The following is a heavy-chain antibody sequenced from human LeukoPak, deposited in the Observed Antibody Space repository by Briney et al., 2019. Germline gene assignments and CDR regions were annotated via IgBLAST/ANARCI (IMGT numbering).Heavy chain of an antibody. CDR2: ISGSGGST. CDR3: ANSLYRRSYGY. D-gene: IGHD6-6*01. Sequence: PGGSLRLSCAASGFTFSSYAMSWVRQAPGKGLEWVSAISGSGGSTYYADSVKGRFTSSRDNSKNTLYLQMNSLRAEDTAVYYCANSLYRRSYGYWGQGTLVTVSS. CDR1: GFTFSSYA. J-gene: IGHJ4*01. V-gene: IGHV3-23*01.